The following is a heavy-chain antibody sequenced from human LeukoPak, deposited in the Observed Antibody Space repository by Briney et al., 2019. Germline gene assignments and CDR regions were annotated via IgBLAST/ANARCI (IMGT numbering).Heavy chain of an antibody. Sequence: GGSLRLSCAASGFTFSTYAMSWVRQAPGKGLEWASAISGSGGSTYYADSVKGRFTISRDNRKNSLYLQMNSLRTEDTALYYCAKESHDALDYWGHGTLVTVSS. CDR3: AKESHDALDY. D-gene: IGHD1-1*01. V-gene: IGHV3-23*01. CDR2: ISGSGGST. CDR1: GFTFSTYA. J-gene: IGHJ4*01.